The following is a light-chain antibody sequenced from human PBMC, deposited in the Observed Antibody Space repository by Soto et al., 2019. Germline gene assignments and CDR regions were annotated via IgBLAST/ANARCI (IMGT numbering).Light chain of an antibody. Sequence: EIVLTQSPATLSLSPGERASLSCRASQSVSVYVAWYQQRPVQAPRLLIYDSSNRVPGIPARFSGSGSGTDFTLTINNLEPDDFAVYYCQQRSNSPWTTFGPGTRVEIK. J-gene: IGKJ1*01. V-gene: IGKV3-11*01. CDR2: DSS. CDR3: QQRSNSPWTT. CDR1: QSVSVY.